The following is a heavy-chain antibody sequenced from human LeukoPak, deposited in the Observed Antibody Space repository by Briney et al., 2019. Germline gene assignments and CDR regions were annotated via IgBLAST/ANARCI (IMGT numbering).Heavy chain of an antibody. J-gene: IGHJ6*02. Sequence: PGGSLRLSCAASGFTFSSYSMNWVRQAPGKGLLWVSRINSDGSATIYADSVRGRFTISRDNAKNTLYLQMSGLRVDDTAVYHCASDSPYYGMDVWGQGTTVTVSS. CDR1: GFTFSSYS. CDR2: INSDGSAT. CDR3: ASDSPYYGMDV. V-gene: IGHV3-74*01.